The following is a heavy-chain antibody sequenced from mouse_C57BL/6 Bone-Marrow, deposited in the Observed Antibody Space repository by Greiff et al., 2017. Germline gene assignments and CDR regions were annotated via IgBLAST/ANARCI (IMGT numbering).Heavy chain of an antibody. CDR1: GYTFTSYG. Sequence: QVQLQQSGAELARPGASVKLSCKASGYTFTSYGISWVKQRTGQGLEWIGEIYPRSGNTYYNEKFKGKATLTADKSSSTAYLELRSLTSEDSAVYFCAKGTMILRRWYFDVWGTGTTVTVSS. V-gene: IGHV1-81*01. CDR3: AKGTMILRRWYFDV. D-gene: IGHD2-4*01. J-gene: IGHJ1*03. CDR2: IYPRSGNT.